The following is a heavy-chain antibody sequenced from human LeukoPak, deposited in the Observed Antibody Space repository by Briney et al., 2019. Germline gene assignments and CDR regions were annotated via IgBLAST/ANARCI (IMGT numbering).Heavy chain of an antibody. V-gene: IGHV3-30-3*01. CDR2: ISCDGSNK. CDR3: ASEYHSTGGY. CDR1: GFTFSSYA. Sequence: PGRSLRLSCAASGFTFSSYAMHWVRQAPGKGLEWVAVISCDGSNKYYADSVKGRFTISRDNSKNTLYLQMNSLRAEDTAVYYCASEYHSTGGYWGQGTLVTVSS. D-gene: IGHD6-13*01. J-gene: IGHJ4*02.